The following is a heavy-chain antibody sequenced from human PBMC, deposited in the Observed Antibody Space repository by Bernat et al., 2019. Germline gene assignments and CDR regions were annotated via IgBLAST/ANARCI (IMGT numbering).Heavy chain of an antibody. CDR3: AREDCSSTSCDRAFEI. V-gene: IGHV3-53*01. J-gene: IGHJ3*02. CDR2: IYSGGST. Sequence: SGFTVSSNYMSWVRQAPGKGLEWVSLIYSGGSTYYADSVKGRFTISRDNSKNTLYLQMNSLRGEDTAVYYCAREDCSSTSCDRAFEIWGQ. D-gene: IGHD2-2*02. CDR1: GFTVSSNY.